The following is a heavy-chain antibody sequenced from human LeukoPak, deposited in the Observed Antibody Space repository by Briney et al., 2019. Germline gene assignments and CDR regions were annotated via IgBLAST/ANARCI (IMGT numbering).Heavy chain of an antibody. CDR1: GFTVSSNY. CDR3: ARRAGAYSHPYDY. J-gene: IGHJ4*02. CDR2: ISGSGGST. D-gene: IGHD4/OR15-4a*01. Sequence: GGSLRLSCAVSGFTVSSNYMNWVRQAPGKGLEWVSDISGSGGSTYYADSVKGRFTISRDNSKNTLYLQMNSLRAEDTAVYYCARRAGAYSHPYDYWGQGTLVTVSS. V-gene: IGHV3-53*01.